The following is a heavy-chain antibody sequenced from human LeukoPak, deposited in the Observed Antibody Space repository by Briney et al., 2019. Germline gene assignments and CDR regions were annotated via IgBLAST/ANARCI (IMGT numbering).Heavy chain of an antibody. CDR2: INPDSGGT. J-gene: IGHJ4*02. D-gene: IGHD3-10*01. CDR1: GYSFTDYY. CDR3: ATGNVRRGHDY. V-gene: IGHV1-2*02. Sequence: ASVKVSCKGSGYSFTDYYINWGRQAPGQGLEWMGWINPDSGGTNYAQKFQGRVTVTRDTSIRTGYMELSGLRSDDTAVYYCATGNVRRGHDYWGQGTLVTVSS.